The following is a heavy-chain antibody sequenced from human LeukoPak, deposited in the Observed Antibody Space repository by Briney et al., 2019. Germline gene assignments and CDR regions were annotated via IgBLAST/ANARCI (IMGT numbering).Heavy chain of an antibody. D-gene: IGHD2-21*02. Sequence: PGGSLRLSCAAPGFIFSTYWMSWVRQAPGKGLEWVANIKQDGSEKYYVDSVKGRFTISRDNAKNSLYLQMNSLRAEDTAVYYCSRDGFSSAINYWGQGTLVTVSS. CDR2: IKQDGSEK. J-gene: IGHJ4*02. CDR1: GFIFSTYW. V-gene: IGHV3-7*01. CDR3: SRDGFSSAINY.